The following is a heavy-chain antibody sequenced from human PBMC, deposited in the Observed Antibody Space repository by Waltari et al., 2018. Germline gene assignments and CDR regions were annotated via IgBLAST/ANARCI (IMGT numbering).Heavy chain of an antibody. D-gene: IGHD2-15*01. CDR1: GGPIRSYY. V-gene: IGHV4-59*01. CDR3: ARVPPLPGYCSGGSCYSGGGYYYYGMDV. CDR2: CHYSGST. J-gene: IGHJ6*02. Sequence: QVQLQESGPGLVKPSETLSLTCTVSGGPIRSYYWSWIRQPPGKGRGWIGYCHYSGSTNYNPSLKSRVTISVDTSKNQFSLKLSSVTAADTAVYYCARVPPLPGYCSGGSCYSGGGYYYYGMDVWGQGTTVTVSS.